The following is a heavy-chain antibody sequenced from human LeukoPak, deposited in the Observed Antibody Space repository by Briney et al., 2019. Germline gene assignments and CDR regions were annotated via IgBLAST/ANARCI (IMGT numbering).Heavy chain of an antibody. D-gene: IGHD4-17*01. J-gene: IGHJ4*02. CDR3: ARTITYGAYAFDY. V-gene: IGHV5-51*03. Sequence: GESLKISCKGSGYSFTSYLIGWVRQMPGKGLEWMGIIYPGDADTRYSPSFRGQVTISADKSISTAYLQWSSLKASDTAMYYCARTITYGAYAFDYWGQGTLVTVSS. CDR1: GYSFTSYL. CDR2: IYPGDADT.